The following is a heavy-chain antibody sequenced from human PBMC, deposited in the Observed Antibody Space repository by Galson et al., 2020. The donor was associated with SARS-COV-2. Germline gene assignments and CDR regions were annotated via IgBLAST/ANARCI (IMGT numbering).Heavy chain of an antibody. CDR3: ARGRHVTILFDYYYYMDV. J-gene: IGHJ6*03. D-gene: IGHD4-4*01. CDR2: MNPNSGNT. V-gene: IGHV1-8*01. CDR1: GYTFTSYD. Sequence: ASVKVSCKASGYTFTSYDINWVRQATGQGLEWMGWMNPNSGNTGYAQKFQGRVTMTRNTSISTAYMELSSLRSEDTAVYYCARGRHVTILFDYYYYMDVWGKGTTVTVSS.